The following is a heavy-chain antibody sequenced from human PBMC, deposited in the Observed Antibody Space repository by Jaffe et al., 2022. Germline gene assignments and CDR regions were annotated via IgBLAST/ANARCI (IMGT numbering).Heavy chain of an antibody. J-gene: IGHJ5*02. Sequence: QITLKESGPTLVKPTQTLTLTCTFSGFSLSTSGVGVGWIRQPPGKALEWLALIYWNDDKRYSPSLKSRLTITKDTSKNQVVLTMTNMDPVDTATYYCAHSPLYSSSWYGRAWAERYNWFDPWGQGTLVTVSS. V-gene: IGHV2-5*01. D-gene: IGHD6-13*01. CDR3: AHSPLYSSSWYGRAWAERYNWFDP. CDR2: IYWNDDK. CDR1: GFSLSTSGVG.